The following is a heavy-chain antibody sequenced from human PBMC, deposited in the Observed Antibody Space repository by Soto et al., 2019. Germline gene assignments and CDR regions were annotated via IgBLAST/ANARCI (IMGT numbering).Heavy chain of an antibody. Sequence: GGSLRLSCAASGFTFSSYWMSWVRQAPGKGLEWVANIKQYGSEKYYVDSVKDRFTISRDNAKNSLYLQMNSLRAEDTAVYYCARGSGYYDAFDIWGQGTMVTVTS. CDR2: IKQYGSEK. CDR1: GFTFSSYW. J-gene: IGHJ3*02. V-gene: IGHV3-7*01. D-gene: IGHD5-12*01. CDR3: ARGSGYYDAFDI.